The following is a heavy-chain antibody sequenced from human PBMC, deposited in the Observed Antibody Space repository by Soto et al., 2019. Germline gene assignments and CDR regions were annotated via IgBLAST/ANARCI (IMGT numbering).Heavy chain of an antibody. CDR3: ERSVHSGDYIDY. V-gene: IGHV4-31*03. Sequence: SETLSLTCTVSGGSITTGGYYWSWIRQHPGKGLESIGYIYDSGTTDYNPSLKSRLTISLDTSKNQFSLKMRSVTAADTAVYYCERSVHSGDYIDYWGQG. CDR1: GGSITTGGYY. CDR2: IYDSGTT. J-gene: IGHJ4*02. D-gene: IGHD4-17*01.